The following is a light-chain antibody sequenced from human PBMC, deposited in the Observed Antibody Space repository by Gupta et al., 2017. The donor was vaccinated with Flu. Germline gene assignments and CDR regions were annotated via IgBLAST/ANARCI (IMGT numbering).Light chain of an antibody. CDR2: GAS. V-gene: IGKV1-39*01. CDR1: QSVSVY. J-gene: IGKJ1*01. Sequence: DIQISQPPSSLSASVGDSVTITCRTSQSVSVYLSWYQQKVGKPPKLLIYGASTLQGGVPSRFSGSGSGTEFTLAITNLQPEDFATYFCQQFYSLPQTFGQGTKVEI. CDR3: QQFYSLPQT.